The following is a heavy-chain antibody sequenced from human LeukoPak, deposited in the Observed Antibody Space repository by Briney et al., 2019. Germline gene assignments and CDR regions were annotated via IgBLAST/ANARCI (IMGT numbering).Heavy chain of an antibody. Sequence: TFTGYYMHWVRQAPGQGLEWMGWINPNSGGTNYAQKFQGRVTMTRDTSISTAYMELSRLRSGDTAVYYCAREKNRSLGYSYGLGYWGQGTLVTVSS. CDR3: AREKNRSLGYSYGLGY. D-gene: IGHD5-18*01. CDR1: TFTGYY. V-gene: IGHV1-2*02. J-gene: IGHJ4*02. CDR2: INPNSGGT.